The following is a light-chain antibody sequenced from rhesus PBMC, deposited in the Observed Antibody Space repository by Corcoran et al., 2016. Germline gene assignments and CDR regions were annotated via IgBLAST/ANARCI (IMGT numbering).Light chain of an antibody. V-gene: IGKV1-25*01. CDR1: QGISSF. CDR2: AAS. J-gene: IGKJ4*01. Sequence: DIQMTQSPSSLSASVGDRVTITCRASQGISSFLAWYQQKPGKAPNLLIYAASTLQSGVPSRFSGSGSGTDFTLTSSSLQPEDVATYYCQHLNSYPLTFGGGTKVELK. CDR3: QHLNSYPLT.